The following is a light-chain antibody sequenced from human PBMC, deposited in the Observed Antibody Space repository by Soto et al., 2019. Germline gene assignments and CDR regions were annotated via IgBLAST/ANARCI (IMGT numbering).Light chain of an antibody. J-gene: IGKJ1*01. CDR1: QSISSY. V-gene: IGKV1-39*01. CDR3: QQTYSFPQT. Sequence: DIQMSQSPSSLSASVGDRVTITCRASQSISSYLNWYQQKPGKAPKVLIYAASSLQSGVPSRFSGIGSGTDFTLSISSLQPEDFATYYCQQTYSFPQTFGPGTKVDIK. CDR2: AAS.